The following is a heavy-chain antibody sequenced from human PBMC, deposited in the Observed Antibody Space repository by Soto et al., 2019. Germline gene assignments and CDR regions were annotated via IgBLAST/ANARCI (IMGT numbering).Heavy chain of an antibody. D-gene: IGHD3-10*01. J-gene: IGHJ4*02. CDR1: GFSLSTSGVN. Sequence: QITLKESGPTLVKPTQTLTLTCTFSGFSLSTSGVNVAWIRQPPGKALEWLALIFWDDDERYSPSLKSRLTRTKDTSQSEAVPTRHTMDPVDTAPYYCARRGDYYGSGGGRVVFDSWGQGTLVTVSS. CDR3: ARRGDYYGSGGGRVVFDS. CDR2: IFWDDDE. V-gene: IGHV2-5*02.